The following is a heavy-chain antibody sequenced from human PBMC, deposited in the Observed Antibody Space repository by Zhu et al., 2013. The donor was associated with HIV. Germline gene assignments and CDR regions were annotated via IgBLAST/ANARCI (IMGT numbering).Heavy chain of an antibody. D-gene: IGHD3-3*01. CDR1: GYTFTSYD. CDR3: ARGAKTIFGVVTRQLWYFDL. Sequence: QVQLVQSGAEVKKPGASVKVSCKASGYTFTSYDINWVRQATGQGLEWMGWMNPNSGNTGYAQKFQGRVTMTRNTSISTAYMELSSLRSEDTAVYYCARGAKTIFGVVTRQLWYFDLWGRGTLVTVSS. V-gene: IGHV1-8*01. CDR2: MNPNSGNT. J-gene: IGHJ2*01.